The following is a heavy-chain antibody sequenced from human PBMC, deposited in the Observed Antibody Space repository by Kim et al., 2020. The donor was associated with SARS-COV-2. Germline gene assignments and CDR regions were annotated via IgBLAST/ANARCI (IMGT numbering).Heavy chain of an antibody. V-gene: IGHV3-23*01. CDR2: ISGTGGST. J-gene: IGHJ6*03. CDR3: AKDGRSGAVITYYYYMDV. D-gene: IGHD3-22*01. CDR1: GFTFSSYV. Sequence: GGSLRLSCVASGFTFSSYVMTWVRQAPGKGLEWVSGISGTGGSTYYADSVKGRFTISRDNSKNTVFLQMNSLRGDDTGTYYCAKDGRSGAVITYYYYMDVWGKGTTVTVSS.